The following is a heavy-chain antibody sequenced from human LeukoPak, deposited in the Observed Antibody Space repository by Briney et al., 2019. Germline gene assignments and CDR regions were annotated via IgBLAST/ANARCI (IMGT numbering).Heavy chain of an antibody. Sequence: GGSLRLSCTVSGFTVNSNSMSWVRQAPGKGLEWVSFIYSDNTHYSDSVKGRFTISRDNSKNTLYLQMNSLRAEDTAVYYCARRAGAYSHPYDYWGQGTLVTVSS. CDR2: IYSDNT. CDR3: ARRAGAYSHPYDY. V-gene: IGHV3-53*01. J-gene: IGHJ4*02. D-gene: IGHD4/OR15-4a*01. CDR1: GFTVNSNS.